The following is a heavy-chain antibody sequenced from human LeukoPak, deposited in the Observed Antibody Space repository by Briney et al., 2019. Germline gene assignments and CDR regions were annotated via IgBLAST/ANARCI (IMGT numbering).Heavy chain of an antibody. Sequence: GRSLRLSCAASGFTFSSYGMHWVRQAPGKGLEWVAVISYDGSNKYYADSVKGRFTISRDNSKNTLYLQMNSLRAEDTAVYYCARDAVMDVWGQGTTVTVSS. CDR2: ISYDGSNK. CDR1: GFTFSSYG. V-gene: IGHV3-30*19. J-gene: IGHJ6*02. CDR3: ARDAVMDV.